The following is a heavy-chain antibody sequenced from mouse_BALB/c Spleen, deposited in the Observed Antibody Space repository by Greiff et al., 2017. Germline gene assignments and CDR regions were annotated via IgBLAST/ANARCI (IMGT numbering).Heavy chain of an antibody. CDR3: ARSGLDYFDY. V-gene: IGHV3-2*02. CDR2: ISYSGST. J-gene: IGHJ2*01. Sequence: VQLKESGPGLVKPSQSLSLTCTVTGYSITSDYAWNWIRQFPGNKLEWMGYISYSGSTSYNPSLKSRISITRDTSKNQFFLQLNSVTTEDTATYYCARSGLDYFDYWGQGTTLTVSS. CDR1: GYSITSDYA. D-gene: IGHD2-4*01.